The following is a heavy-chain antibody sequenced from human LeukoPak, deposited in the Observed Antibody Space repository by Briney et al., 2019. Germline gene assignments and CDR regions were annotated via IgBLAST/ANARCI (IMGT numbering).Heavy chain of an antibody. CDR3: AKDRGSGSFSYGMDV. CDR1: GFTFSSYA. V-gene: IGHV3-23*01. J-gene: IGHJ6*02. Sequence: GGSLRLSCAASGFTFSSYAMSWVRQAPGKGLEWVSAISGSGGSTYYADSVKGRFTISRDNSKNTLYLQMNRLRAEDTAVYYCAKDRGSGSFSYGMDVWGQGTTVTVSS. D-gene: IGHD3-10*01. CDR2: ISGSGGST.